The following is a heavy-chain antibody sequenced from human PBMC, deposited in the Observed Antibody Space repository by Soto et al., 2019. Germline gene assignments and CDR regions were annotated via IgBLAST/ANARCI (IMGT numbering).Heavy chain of an antibody. V-gene: IGHV3-48*01. Sequence: PGGSLRLSCAASGFTFSSYSMNWVRQAPGKGLEWVSYISSSSSTIYYADSVKGRFTISRDNAKNSLYLQMNSLRAEDTAVYYCAGDCSSTSCYLAGGGYWGQGTLVTVSS. J-gene: IGHJ4*02. CDR1: GFTFSSYS. CDR2: ISSSSSTI. CDR3: AGDCSSTSCYLAGGGY. D-gene: IGHD2-2*01.